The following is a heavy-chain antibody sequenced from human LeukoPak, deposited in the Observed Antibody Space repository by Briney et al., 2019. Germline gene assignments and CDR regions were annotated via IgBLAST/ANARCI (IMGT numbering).Heavy chain of an antibody. Sequence: PGGSLRLSCAASGFTFSSYAMSWVRQAPGKGLEWVSSISSSSSYIYYADSVKGRLTISRDNAKNSLYLQMNSLRAEDTAVYYCARAGAMTTVVGRPLGEDYWGQGTLVTVSS. CDR1: GFTFSSYA. CDR3: ARAGAMTTVVGRPLGEDY. D-gene: IGHD4-11*01. J-gene: IGHJ4*02. V-gene: IGHV3-21*01. CDR2: ISSSSSYI.